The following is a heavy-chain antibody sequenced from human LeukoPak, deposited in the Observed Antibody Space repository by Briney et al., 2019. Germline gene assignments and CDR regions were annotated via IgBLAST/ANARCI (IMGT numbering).Heavy chain of an antibody. J-gene: IGHJ4*02. CDR3: ARGILFDYYFDS. Sequence: SETLSLTCAIYGGSFRGHYWSWIRQSPGKGLEWIAEIHYSGATSYNPSLKSRVTISGDTSKNQVFLRVTSVTAADTALYYCARGILFDYYFDSWGQGTLVTVSS. D-gene: IGHD3-9*01. CDR1: GGSFRGHY. V-gene: IGHV4-34*01. CDR2: IHYSGAT.